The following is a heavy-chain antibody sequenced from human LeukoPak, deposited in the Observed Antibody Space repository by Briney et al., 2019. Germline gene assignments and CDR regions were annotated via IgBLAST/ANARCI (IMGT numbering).Heavy chain of an antibody. D-gene: IGHD3-16*02. Sequence: SETLSLTCTVSGGSISSSSYYWGWIRQPPGKGLEWIGSIYYSGSTYYNPSLKSRVTISVDTSKNQFSLKLSSVTAADTAVYYCARHVRNDYVWGSYRYSFGAFDIWGQGTMVTVSS. CDR3: ARHVRNDYVWGSYRYSFGAFDI. CDR2: IYYSGST. J-gene: IGHJ3*02. V-gene: IGHV4-39*01. CDR1: GGSISSSSYY.